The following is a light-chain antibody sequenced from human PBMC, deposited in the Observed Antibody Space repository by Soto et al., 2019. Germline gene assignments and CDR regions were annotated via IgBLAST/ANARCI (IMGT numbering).Light chain of an antibody. V-gene: IGKV3D-15*01. CDR1: QSVSST. J-gene: IGKJ1*01. CDR3: QQNSSWPRT. CDR2: SAS. Sequence: EIVMTQSPAALSVSPGERATLSCMASQSVSSTLAWYQQKLGQAPRLLIYSASTRATGIPARFSGSGSGTEFTLTISSLQSEDFAVYYCQQNSSWPRTFGQGTKVDIK.